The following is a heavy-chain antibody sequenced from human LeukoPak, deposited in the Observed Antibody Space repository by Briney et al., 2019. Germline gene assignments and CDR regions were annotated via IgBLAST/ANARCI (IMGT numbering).Heavy chain of an antibody. Sequence: PSETLSLTCTVSGGSISSGGYYWSWIRQHPGKGLEWIGYIYYSGSTYYNPSLKSRVTISVGTSKNQFSLKLSSVTAADTAVYYCARENYGSGRRIDYWGQGTLVTVSS. CDR3: ARENYGSGRRIDY. J-gene: IGHJ4*02. CDR2: IYYSGST. D-gene: IGHD3-10*01. V-gene: IGHV4-31*03. CDR1: GGSISSGGYY.